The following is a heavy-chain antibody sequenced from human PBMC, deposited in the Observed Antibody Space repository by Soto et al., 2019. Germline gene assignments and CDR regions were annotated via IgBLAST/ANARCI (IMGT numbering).Heavy chain of an antibody. Sequence: GGSLRLSCAASGFTLSSYSMNWVRQAPGKGLDWVSSISSSSSSIYYADSVKGRFTISRDNARNSLYLQMNSLRAEDTAVYYCARGAHSSSWFFLDYWGQGALVTVSS. V-gene: IGHV3-21*06. D-gene: IGHD6-13*01. J-gene: IGHJ4*02. CDR2: ISSSSSSI. CDR1: GFTLSSYS. CDR3: ARGAHSSSWFFLDY.